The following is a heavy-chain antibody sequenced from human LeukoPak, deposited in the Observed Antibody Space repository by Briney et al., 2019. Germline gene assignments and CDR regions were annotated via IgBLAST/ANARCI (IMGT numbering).Heavy chain of an antibody. J-gene: IGHJ4*02. CDR2: INPNSGGT. V-gene: IGHV1-2*02. CDR1: GYTFTGYY. D-gene: IGHD3-22*01. CDR3: ARVGEVRGYYFDDY. Sequence: GASVKVSCKASGYTFTGYYMHWVRQAPGQGLAWMGWINPNSGGTNYAQKFQGRVTMTRDTSISTAYMELSRLRSDDTAVYYCARVGEVRGYYFDDYWGQGTLVTVSS.